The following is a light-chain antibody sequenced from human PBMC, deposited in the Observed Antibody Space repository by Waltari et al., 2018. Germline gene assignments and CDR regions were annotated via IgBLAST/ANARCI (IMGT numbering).Light chain of an antibody. V-gene: IGLV2-11*01. J-gene: IGLJ3*02. Sequence: QSALTQPRSVSGSPGQSVTISCTGTSSDVGANNFVSWYQHHPDKAPKLIIYDINKMPSGVPDRFSVAKAGNTASLTIAGLQAEDEADYYCCSCVGRNIYWVFGGGTKLTVL. CDR3: CSCVGRNIYWV. CDR2: DIN. CDR1: SSDVGANNF.